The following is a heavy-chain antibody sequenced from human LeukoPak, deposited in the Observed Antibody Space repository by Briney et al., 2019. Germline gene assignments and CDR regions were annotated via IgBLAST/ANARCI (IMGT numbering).Heavy chain of an antibody. CDR1: GFTFSSYS. Sequence: PGGSLRLSCAASGFTFSSYSMNWVRQAPGKGLDWVSYISSSSSTIYYADSVKGRFTISRDNAKNSLYLQMNSLRAEDTAVYYCARAMRGRLWTFDIWGQGTMVTVSS. CDR2: ISSSSSTI. V-gene: IGHV3-48*01. D-gene: IGHD4/OR15-4a*01. J-gene: IGHJ3*02. CDR3: ARAMRGRLWTFDI.